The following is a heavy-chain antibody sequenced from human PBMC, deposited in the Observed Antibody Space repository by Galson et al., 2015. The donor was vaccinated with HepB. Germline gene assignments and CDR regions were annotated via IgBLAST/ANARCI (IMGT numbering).Heavy chain of an antibody. CDR1: GYTLTELS. J-gene: IGHJ4*02. Sequence: SVKVSCKVSGYTLTELSMHWVRQALGKGLEWMGGFDPEDGETIYAQKFQGRVTMTEDTSTDTAYMELSSLRSEDTAVYYCATPTHIVGATTEWHYWGQGTLVTVSS. V-gene: IGHV1-24*01. CDR3: ATPTHIVGATTEWHY. CDR2: FDPEDGET. D-gene: IGHD1-26*01.